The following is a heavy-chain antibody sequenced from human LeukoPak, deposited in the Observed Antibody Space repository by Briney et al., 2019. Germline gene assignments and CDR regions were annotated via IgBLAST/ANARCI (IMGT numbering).Heavy chain of an antibody. Sequence: SETLSLTCTVSGGSISSSSYYWGWIRQPPGKGLEWIGSIYYSGSTYYNPSLKSRVTISVDTSKNQFSLKLSSVTAADTAVYYCASFQYSSSSYNWLDPWGQGTLVTVSS. J-gene: IGHJ5*02. CDR2: IYYSGST. V-gene: IGHV4-39*07. CDR3: ASFQYSSSSYNWLDP. CDR1: GGSISSSSYY. D-gene: IGHD6-6*01.